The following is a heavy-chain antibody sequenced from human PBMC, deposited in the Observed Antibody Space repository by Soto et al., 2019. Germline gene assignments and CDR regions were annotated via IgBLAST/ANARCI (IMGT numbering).Heavy chain of an antibody. CDR2: LYDSVST. J-gene: IGHJ4*02. Sequence: QLQLQESGPGLVKPSEPLSLTCTVSGGSIRSSSYYWGWIRQPPGQGLEWIGSLYDSVSTYYNPSLKSRVTRSGDTAKNQCSLKLSSGTDADTAVYYCARRPRHPRDFDYWGQGTLGTVSS. CDR1: GGSIRSSSYY. V-gene: IGHV4-39*01. CDR3: ARRPRHPRDFDY.